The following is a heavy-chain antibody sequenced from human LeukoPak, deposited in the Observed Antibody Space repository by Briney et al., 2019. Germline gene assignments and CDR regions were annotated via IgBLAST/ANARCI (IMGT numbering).Heavy chain of an antibody. V-gene: IGHV4-61*02. CDR2: IYTSEST. Sequence: SETLSLTCSVSGGSISSSNYYWSWIRQPAGKRLEWIGRIYTSESTNYNPSLKSRVTISLDRSKNQFSLKLSSVTAADTAVYYCAREIVVVAGRWFDPWGQGTLVTVSS. D-gene: IGHD2-15*01. CDR3: AREIVVVAGRWFDP. J-gene: IGHJ5*02. CDR1: GGSISSSNYY.